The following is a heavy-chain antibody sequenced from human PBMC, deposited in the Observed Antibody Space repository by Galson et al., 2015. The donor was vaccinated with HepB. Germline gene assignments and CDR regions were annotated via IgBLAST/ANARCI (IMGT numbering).Heavy chain of an antibody. Sequence: SLRLSCAASGFTFSSYAMSWVRQAPGKGLEWVSAISGSGGSTYYAGSVKGRFTISRDNSKNTLYLQMNSLRAEDTAVYYCAKGLGDYVYSMDVWGQGTTVTVSS. V-gene: IGHV3-23*01. J-gene: IGHJ6*02. CDR1: GFTFSSYA. CDR3: AKGLGDYVYSMDV. D-gene: IGHD4-17*01. CDR2: ISGSGGST.